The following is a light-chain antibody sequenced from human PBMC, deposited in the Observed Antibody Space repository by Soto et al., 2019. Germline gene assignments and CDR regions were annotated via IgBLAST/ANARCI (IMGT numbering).Light chain of an antibody. V-gene: IGKV3D-15*01. J-gene: IGKJ3*01. CDR3: QESYSTPSVT. CDR2: DSS. Sequence: EIVMTQSPATLSVSPGERATLSCRASQSVSSNLAWFQQKPGQPPRLLIFDSSNRATGVPVRFSGSGSGTDFTLTISSLQPEDFATYYCQESYSTPSVTFGPGTKVDIK. CDR1: QSVSSN.